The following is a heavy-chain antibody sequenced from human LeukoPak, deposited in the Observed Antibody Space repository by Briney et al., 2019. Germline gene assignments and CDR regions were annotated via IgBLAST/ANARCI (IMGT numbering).Heavy chain of an antibody. Sequence: ASVKVSCKASGYTFTGYYMHWVRQAPGQGLEWMGWINPNSGGTSYTQKFQGRVTMTRDTSISTAYMELSRLRSDDTAVYYCARDSSSVGATGPIDYWGQGTLVTVSS. J-gene: IGHJ4*02. CDR2: INPNSGGT. D-gene: IGHD1-26*01. V-gene: IGHV1-2*02. CDR3: ARDSSSVGATGPIDY. CDR1: GYTFTGYY.